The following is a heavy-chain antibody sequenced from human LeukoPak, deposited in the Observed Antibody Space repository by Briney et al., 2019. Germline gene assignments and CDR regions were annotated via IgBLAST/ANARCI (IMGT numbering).Heavy chain of an antibody. J-gene: IGHJ4*02. CDR3: ASPVDTSMDFDY. CDR1: RYSFTIYW. CDR2: IHPADADT. V-gene: IGHV5-51*01. Sequence: PGESLKISCKGSRYSFTIYWIAWVRQMPGKGLEWMGIIHPADADTRYNPSFQGQVTISADKSISTAFLQWSSLKASDTAMYYCASPVDTSMDFDYWGQGTPVTVSS. D-gene: IGHD5-18*01.